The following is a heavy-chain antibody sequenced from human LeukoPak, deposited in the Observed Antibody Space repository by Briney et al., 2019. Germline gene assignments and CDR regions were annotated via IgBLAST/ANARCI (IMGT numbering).Heavy chain of an antibody. CDR2: ISSSSSTI. J-gene: IGHJ4*02. V-gene: IGHV3-48*01. CDR3: ARESSSSWRDFDY. D-gene: IGHD6-13*01. Sequence: GGSLRLSCAASGFTFSSYSTNWVRQAPGKGLEWVSYISSSSSTIYYADSVKGRFTISRDNAKNSLYLQMNSLRAEDTAVYYCARESSSSWRDFDYWGQGTLVTVSS. CDR1: GFTFSSYS.